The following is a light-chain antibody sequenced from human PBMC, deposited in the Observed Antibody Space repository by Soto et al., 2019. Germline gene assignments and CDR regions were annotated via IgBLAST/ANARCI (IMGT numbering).Light chain of an antibody. Sequence: EIVLTQSPVTLSVSPGEGATLSCRASQSVAGDLAWFQQTPGQVPRLLIYGASTRATGVSARFRGSGSGTDFTLTISSMESGDLAVYYCQQYNNWPLTFGGGTNVEIK. CDR1: QSVAGD. V-gene: IGKV3-15*01. J-gene: IGKJ4*01. CDR2: GAS. CDR3: QQYNNWPLT.